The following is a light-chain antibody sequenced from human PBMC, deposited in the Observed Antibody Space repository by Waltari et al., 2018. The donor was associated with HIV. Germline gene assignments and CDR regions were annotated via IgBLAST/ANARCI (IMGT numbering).Light chain of an antibody. Sequence: QSALTQPASVSGSPGQSITISCTGTSSDVGGYNYVSWYQQHPGKAPKLMIYEVSNRPSGVSNRFSGSKSVNTASLTISWLQAEDEADYYCSSYTSSSTVVFGGGTKLTVL. J-gene: IGLJ2*01. CDR1: SSDVGGYNY. CDR3: SSYTSSSTVV. CDR2: EVS. V-gene: IGLV2-14*01.